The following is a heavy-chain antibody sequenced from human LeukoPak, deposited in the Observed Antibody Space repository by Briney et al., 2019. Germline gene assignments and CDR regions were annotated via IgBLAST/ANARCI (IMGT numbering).Heavy chain of an antibody. Sequence: GGSLRLSCAASGFTFSSYGMHWVRQAPGKGLEWVAVIWYDGSNKYYADPVKGGFTISRDNAKNTLYLQMSSLRAEDTAVYYCATGNYYDSRGYYTFGHWGQGTLVTVSS. CDR1: GFTFSSYG. J-gene: IGHJ4*02. D-gene: IGHD3-22*01. CDR2: IWYDGSNK. V-gene: IGHV3-33*01. CDR3: ATGNYYDSRGYYTFGH.